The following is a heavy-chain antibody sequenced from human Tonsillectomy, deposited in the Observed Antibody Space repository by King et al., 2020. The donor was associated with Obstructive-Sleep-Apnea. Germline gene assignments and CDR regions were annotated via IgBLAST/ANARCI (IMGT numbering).Heavy chain of an antibody. CDR2: IYWNDDK. Sequence: TLKESGPTVVKPTQTLTLTCTFSGFSLSTSGVGVGWIRQSLGKALEWLALIYWNDDKRYTPSLKSRLSITKDTSKNQVVLTMTNMDPVDTGTYYCAHSPHSSGWFAFDIWGQATMVTVSS. J-gene: IGHJ3*02. D-gene: IGHD6-19*01. CDR1: GFSLSTSGVG. V-gene: IGHV2-5*01. CDR3: AHSPHSSGWFAFDI.